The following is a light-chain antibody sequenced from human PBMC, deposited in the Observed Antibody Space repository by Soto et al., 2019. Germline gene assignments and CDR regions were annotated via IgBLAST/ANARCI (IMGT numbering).Light chain of an antibody. Sequence: IQMTQSPSSLSASVGDTVTITCRASQSISSSLNWYQKKSXKAPNLXXYGVSRLQGGVPSRFSGSGSGADVTLSISSLQTEDVANYYCQQSYNAPSITFGQGTRLEIK. CDR3: QQSYNAPSIT. CDR1: QSISSS. CDR2: GVS. J-gene: IGKJ5*01. V-gene: IGKV1-39*01.